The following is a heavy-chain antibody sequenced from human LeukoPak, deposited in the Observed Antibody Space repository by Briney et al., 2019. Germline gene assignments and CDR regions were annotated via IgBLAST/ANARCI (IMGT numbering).Heavy chain of an antibody. V-gene: IGHV3-23*01. Sequence: PGGSLRLSCAASGFTFSSYAMSWVRQAPGKGLEWVSGISGNGGSTYYADSVKGRFTISRDNSKNTLYLQMNSLRAEDTAVYYCAKYYGDYYYYYYMDVWGKGTTVTVSS. CDR2: ISGNGGST. CDR1: GFTFSSYA. J-gene: IGHJ6*03. D-gene: IGHD4-17*01. CDR3: AKYYGDYYYYYYMDV.